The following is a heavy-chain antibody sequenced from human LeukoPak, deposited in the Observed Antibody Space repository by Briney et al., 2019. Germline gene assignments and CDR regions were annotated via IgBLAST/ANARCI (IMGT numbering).Heavy chain of an antibody. D-gene: IGHD3-22*01. CDR1: GYTFTSYY. Sequence: ASVKVSCKASGYTFTSYYMHWVRQAPGQGLEWMGWINPNSGGTNYAQKFQGRVTMTRDTSISTAYMELSRLRSDDTAVYYCARGAIVVVIRSLDAFDIWGQGTMVTVSS. CDR3: ARGAIVVVIRSLDAFDI. CDR2: INPNSGGT. V-gene: IGHV1-2*02. J-gene: IGHJ3*02.